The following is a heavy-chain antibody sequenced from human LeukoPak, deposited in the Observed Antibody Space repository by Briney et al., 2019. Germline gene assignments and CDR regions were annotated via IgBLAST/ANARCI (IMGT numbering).Heavy chain of an antibody. J-gene: IGHJ4*02. CDR3: AKSGGYGLIDY. V-gene: IGHV4-34*01. CDR2: IYSSGST. Sequence: SETLSLTCAVYGGSFSGYYWGWIRQPPGKGLEWIGSIYSSGSTYYNTSLQSRVTISIETSKNQISLRLKSVTAADTAMYYCAKSGGYGLIDYWGQGTLVTVSS. CDR1: GGSFSGYY. D-gene: IGHD1-26*01.